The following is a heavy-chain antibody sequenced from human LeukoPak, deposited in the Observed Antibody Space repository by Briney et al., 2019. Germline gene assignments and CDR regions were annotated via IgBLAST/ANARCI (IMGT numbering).Heavy chain of an antibody. D-gene: IGHD3-22*01. CDR2: ISGSGGST. V-gene: IGHV3-23*01. J-gene: IGHJ4*02. CDR1: GFTFSSYA. CDR3: AREELEYYYESSGYDN. Sequence: GGSLRLSCAASGFTFSSYAMSWVRQAPGKGLEWVSAISGSGGSTYYADSVKGRFTISRDNSKNTLYLQMNSLRDEDTAVYYCAREELEYYYESSGYDNWGQGTLVTVSS.